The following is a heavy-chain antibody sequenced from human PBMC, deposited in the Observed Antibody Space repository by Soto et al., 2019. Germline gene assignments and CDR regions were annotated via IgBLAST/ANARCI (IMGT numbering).Heavy chain of an antibody. CDR3: ATGNPDYGDYNYYYYGMDV. V-gene: IGHV1-24*01. Sequence: GASVKVSCKVSGYTLTELSMHWVRQAPRKGLDWMGGFDPEDGETIYAQKFQGRVTMTEDTSTDTAYMELSSLRSEDTAVYYCATGNPDYGDYNYYYYGMDVWGQWTTVTVSS. J-gene: IGHJ6*02. CDR1: GYTLTELS. D-gene: IGHD4-17*01. CDR2: FDPEDGET.